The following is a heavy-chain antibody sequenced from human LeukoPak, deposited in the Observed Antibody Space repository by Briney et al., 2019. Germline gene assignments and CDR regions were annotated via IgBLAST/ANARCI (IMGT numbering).Heavy chain of an antibody. D-gene: IGHD1-26*01. CDR1: GFTFSSYG. CDR3: ARDKIVGPSLLDY. V-gene: IGHV3-30*03. Sequence: GGSLRLSCAASGFTFSSYGMHWVRQAPGKGLEWVAVISYDGSNKYYADSVKGRFTISRDNAKNSLYLQMNSLRAEDTAVYYCARDKIVGPSLLDYWGQGTLVTVSS. CDR2: ISYDGSNK. J-gene: IGHJ4*02.